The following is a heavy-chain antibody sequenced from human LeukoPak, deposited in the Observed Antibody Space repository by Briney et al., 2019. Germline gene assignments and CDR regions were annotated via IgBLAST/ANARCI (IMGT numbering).Heavy chain of an antibody. Sequence: SVKVSCKASGGTFSSYAISWVRQAPGQGLEWMGRIIPILGIANYAQKFQSRVTITADKSTSTAYMELSSLRSEDTAVYYCAREVRVGGSGSLKPWGQGTLVTVSS. CDR3: AREVRVGGSGSLKP. CDR2: IIPILGIA. J-gene: IGHJ5*02. D-gene: IGHD1-26*01. V-gene: IGHV1-69*04. CDR1: GGTFSSYA.